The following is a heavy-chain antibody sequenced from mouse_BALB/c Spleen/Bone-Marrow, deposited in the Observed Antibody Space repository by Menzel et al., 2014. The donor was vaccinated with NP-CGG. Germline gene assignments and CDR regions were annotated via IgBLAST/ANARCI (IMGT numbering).Heavy chain of an antibody. J-gene: IGHJ3*01. Sequence: EVQLQQSGPGLVKPSQSLSLTCTVTGYSITSDYAWNWIRQFPENKLEWMGYISYSGSTSYNPSLKSRISITRDTSKNQFFLQLNSVTTEDTATYYCARGGARATGWFAYWGQGTLVTVSA. CDR2: ISYSGST. CDR1: GYSITSDYA. V-gene: IGHV3-2*02. CDR3: ARGGARATGWFAY. D-gene: IGHD3-1*01.